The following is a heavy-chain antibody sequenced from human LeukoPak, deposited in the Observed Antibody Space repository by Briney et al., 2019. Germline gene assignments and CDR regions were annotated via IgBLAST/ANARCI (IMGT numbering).Heavy chain of an antibody. J-gene: IGHJ6*02. CDR2: VYTSGTS. CDR3: GRAQAKLDGYYGMDV. D-gene: IGHD1-1*01. V-gene: IGHV4-4*07. Sequence: PSETLSLTCTVSGGSLTTYYWIWIRQSAGKGLEYIGHVYTSGTSNYNPSLKSRVSMSVDASKNRFSLNLSSVTAADTAVYYCGRAQAKLDGYYGMDVWGQGTTVTVSS. CDR1: GGSLTTYY.